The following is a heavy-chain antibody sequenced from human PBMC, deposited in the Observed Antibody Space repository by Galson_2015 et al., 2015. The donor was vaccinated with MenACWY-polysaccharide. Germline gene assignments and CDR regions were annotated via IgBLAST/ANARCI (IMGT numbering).Heavy chain of an antibody. CDR3: ATGPSGYYRFDS. CDR1: GFSFSTYR. J-gene: IGHJ4*02. CDR2: ISSSSSTI. V-gene: IGHV3-48*02. D-gene: IGHD3-22*01. Sequence: SLRLSCAASGFSFSTYRMNWVHQVPGKGLEWASYISSSSSTIYYADSVKGRFTISRDNAKNSLYLQMNSLRDEDTAVYYCATGPSGYYRFDSWGQGTLVTVSS.